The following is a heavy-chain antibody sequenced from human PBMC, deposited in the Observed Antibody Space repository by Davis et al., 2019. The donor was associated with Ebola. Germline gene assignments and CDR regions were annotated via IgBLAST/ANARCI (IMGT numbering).Heavy chain of an antibody. CDR3: TRDQLGYTYGWESWFDP. J-gene: IGHJ5*02. CDR2: TGAPHDT. Sequence: GGFLRLSCAASGFSLSSYDMHWVRQVPGKGLQWVSGTGAPHDTFYLDSVKGRFTISRDNSNNTLHLQMNSLRVDDTAVYFCTRDQLGYTYGWESWFDPWGQGTLVTVSS. V-gene: IGHV3-13*01. D-gene: IGHD5-18*01. CDR1: GFSLSSYD.